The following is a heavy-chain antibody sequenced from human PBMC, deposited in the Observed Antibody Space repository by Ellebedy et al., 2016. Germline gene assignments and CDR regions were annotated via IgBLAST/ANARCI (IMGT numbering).Heavy chain of an antibody. J-gene: IGHJ6*02. V-gene: IGHV3-30*18. CDR1: GFTFSRYG. Sequence: GGSLRLXCAASGFTFSRYGKQWVRQAPGKGLEWVALISDDGNDKYYGDSVKGRFIISRDNSKIRVFLQMNSLRLEDSAVYYCAKVRSPDFYKNHGMDVWGQGTTVTVSS. D-gene: IGHD2/OR15-2a*01. CDR2: ISDDGNDK. CDR3: AKVRSPDFYKNHGMDV.